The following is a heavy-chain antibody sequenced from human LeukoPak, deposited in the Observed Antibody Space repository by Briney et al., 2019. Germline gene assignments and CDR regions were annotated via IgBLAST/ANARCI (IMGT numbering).Heavy chain of an antibody. CDR1: GDSIRNYN. CDR3: ARVPSDSFGWVCVDS. D-gene: IGHD3-9*01. J-gene: IGHJ4*02. CDR2: IHYNGNH. Sequence: SETLSLTCSVSGDSIRNYNWTWIRQSQGKGLGGFGNIHYNGNHYYNPSLETRVAMSVDTSRNQFSLMLNSVTAADTAMYFCARVPSDSFGWVCVDSWGQGSLVTVSS. V-gene: IGHV4-59*01.